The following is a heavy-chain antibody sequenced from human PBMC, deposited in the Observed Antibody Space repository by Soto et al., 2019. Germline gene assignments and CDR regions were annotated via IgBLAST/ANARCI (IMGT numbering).Heavy chain of an antibody. CDR3: ARAYSDAFDI. V-gene: IGHV3-11*01. Sequence: QVQLVESGGDWVKPGGALRLSGAASGFTFSDDYMTWISQAQGKGLEWVSDISSSGTGIYYADSMKGRLTISRDNAKKSLYLQMSSLRAEDTAVYYCARAYSDAFDIWGQGTMVTVSS. J-gene: IGHJ3*02. CDR2: ISSSGTGI. CDR1: GFTFSDDY. D-gene: IGHD2-15*01.